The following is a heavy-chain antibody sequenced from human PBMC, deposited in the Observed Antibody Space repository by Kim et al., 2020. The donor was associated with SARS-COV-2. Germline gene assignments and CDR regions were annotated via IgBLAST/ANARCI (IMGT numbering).Heavy chain of an antibody. CDR1: GFTFSSYW. CDR3: ARDGDQYGIGKDAFDT. CDR2: IKQDGNQK. V-gene: IGHV3-7*01. J-gene: IGHJ3*02. Sequence: GGSLRLSCAASGFTFSSYWMTWVRQAPGKGLEWVANIKQDGNQKYYVDSVKGRFTISRDNAKNTLYLQMNSLRAEDTAVYYCARDGDQYGIGKDAFDTWGPGTMVTASS. D-gene: IGHD6-6*01.